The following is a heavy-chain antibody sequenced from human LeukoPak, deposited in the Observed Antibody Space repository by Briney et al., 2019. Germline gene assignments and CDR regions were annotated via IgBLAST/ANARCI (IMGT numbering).Heavy chain of an antibody. CDR3: ARDTYYYGLGGFDY. CDR2: INAGNGNT. J-gene: IGHJ4*02. V-gene: IGHV1-3*01. CDR1: GYTFHSYA. Sequence: ASVKVSCKASGYTFHSYAMHWVRQAPGQRLEWMGWINAGNGNTKYSQKVQGRVTITRDTSASTAYMELSSLRSEDTAVYYCARDTYYYGLGGFDYWGQGTLVTVSS. D-gene: IGHD3-10*01.